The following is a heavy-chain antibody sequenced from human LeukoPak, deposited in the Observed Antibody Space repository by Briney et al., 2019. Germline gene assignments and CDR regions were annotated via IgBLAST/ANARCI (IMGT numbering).Heavy chain of an antibody. Sequence: GGSLRLSCAASGFTLSTYWMSWVRQAPGKGLEWVANIKEDGSEKYYVDSVKGRFTISRDNAKNSLYLQMNSLRAEDTAVYHCARARLAVSGNYFENWGQGTLVTVSS. CDR2: IKEDGSEK. D-gene: IGHD6-19*01. V-gene: IGHV3-7*04. CDR3: ARARLAVSGNYFEN. CDR1: GFTLSTYW. J-gene: IGHJ4*02.